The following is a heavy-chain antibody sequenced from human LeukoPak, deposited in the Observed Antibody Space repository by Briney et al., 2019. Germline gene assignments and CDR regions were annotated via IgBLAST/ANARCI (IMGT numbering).Heavy chain of an antibody. D-gene: IGHD3-22*01. CDR2: IYNSGST. CDR1: GYSISSGYY. V-gene: IGHV4-38-2*02. CDR3: ARRDSYSSGYYYFDY. Sequence: PSETLSLTCTVSGYSISSGYYWGWIRQSPGKGLEWIGSIYNSGSTYYNPSLKSRVTISIDTSKNRFSLKLSSVTVADTAVYYCARRDSYSSGYYYFDYWGQGTLVTVSS. J-gene: IGHJ4*02.